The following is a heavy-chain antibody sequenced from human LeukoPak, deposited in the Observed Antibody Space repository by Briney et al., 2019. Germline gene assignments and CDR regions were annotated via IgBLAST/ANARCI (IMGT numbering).Heavy chain of an antibody. D-gene: IGHD3-9*01. J-gene: IGHJ4*02. CDR1: GGSISSYY. CDR2: IYYSGST. CDR3: ARVTGYMIEDYFDY. V-gene: IGHV4-59*01. Sequence: SETLSLTCTVSGGSISSYYWSWIRQPPGKGLEWIGYIYYSGSTNYNPSLKSRVTISVDTSKNQFSLKLRSVTAANTAVYYCARVTGYMIEDYFDYWGQGILVTVSS.